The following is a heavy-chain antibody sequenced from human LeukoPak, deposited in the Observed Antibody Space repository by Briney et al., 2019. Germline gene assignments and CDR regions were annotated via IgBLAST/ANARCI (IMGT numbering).Heavy chain of an antibody. CDR1: GFTFSSYA. D-gene: IGHD1-1*01. CDR3: ARPPGTSPSFDY. Sequence: GGSLRLSCGASGFTFSSYAMSWVRQAPGKGLEWVSAISGSGGSTYYADSVKGRFTISRDNSKNTLYLQMNSLRTEDTAVYYCARPPGTSPSFDYWGQGTLVTVSS. CDR2: ISGSGGST. V-gene: IGHV3-23*01. J-gene: IGHJ4*02.